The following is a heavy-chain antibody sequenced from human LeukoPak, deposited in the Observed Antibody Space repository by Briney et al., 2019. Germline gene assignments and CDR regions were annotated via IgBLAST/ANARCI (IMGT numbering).Heavy chain of an antibody. Sequence: GGSLRLSCAASGFTFSSYAMNWVRQAPGKGLEWVSATGSTGVGTFYADSVKGRFTVSRDNSKNTLSLQMNSLRAEDTAVYYCAKDPGVVPAHYFDYWGQGILVTVSS. CDR3: AKDPGVVPAHYFDY. V-gene: IGHV3-23*01. CDR1: GFTFSSYA. J-gene: IGHJ4*02. D-gene: IGHD2-2*01. CDR2: TGSTGVGT.